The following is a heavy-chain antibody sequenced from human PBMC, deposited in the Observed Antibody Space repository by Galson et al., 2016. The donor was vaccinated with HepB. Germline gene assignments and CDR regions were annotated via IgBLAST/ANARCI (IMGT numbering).Heavy chain of an antibody. CDR1: GFTFKYHA. D-gene: IGHD2-2*01. CDR3: ARVSGPWVGVPAAKVYFDF. Sequence: SLRLSCAASGFTFKYHAMSWVRQAPGSGLQWVAVISDGGTAHYADSVKGRFTISRDNSKNTVYLQMDSLRAEDRAEYYCARVSGPWVGVPAAKVYFDFCGQGTPVIVSS. CDR2: ISDGGTA. J-gene: IGHJ4*02. V-gene: IGHV3-23*01.